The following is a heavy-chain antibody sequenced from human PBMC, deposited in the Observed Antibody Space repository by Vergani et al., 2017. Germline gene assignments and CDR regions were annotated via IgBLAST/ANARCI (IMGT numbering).Heavy chain of an antibody. CDR1: GFTFSSYE. CDR3: AKLTKIVVVPAAIRFDY. J-gene: IGHJ4*02. D-gene: IGHD2-2*01. V-gene: IGHV3-48*03. CDR2: ISSSGGTI. Sequence: EVQLLESGGGLVQPGGSLRLSCAPSGFTFSSYEMNWVRQAPGKGLEWVSYISSSGGTIYYADSVKGRFTISRDNAKNSLYLQMNSLRAEDTAVYYCAKLTKIVVVPAAIRFDYWGQGTLVTVSS.